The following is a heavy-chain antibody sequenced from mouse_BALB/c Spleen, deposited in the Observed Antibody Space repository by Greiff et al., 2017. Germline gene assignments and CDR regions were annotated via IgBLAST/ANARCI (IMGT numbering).Heavy chain of an antibody. J-gene: IGHJ3*01. D-gene: IGHD3-3*01. CDR2: ISSGGSYT. CDR1: GFPFSSYT. CDR3: TREGRLVFFAY. V-gene: IGHV5-6-4*01. Sequence: EVQLVESGGGLVKPGGSLKLSCAASGFPFSSYTMSWVRQTPEKRLEWVATISSGGSYTYYPDSVKGRFTISRDNAKNTLYLQMSSLKSEDTAMYYCTREGRLVFFAYWGQGTLVTVSA.